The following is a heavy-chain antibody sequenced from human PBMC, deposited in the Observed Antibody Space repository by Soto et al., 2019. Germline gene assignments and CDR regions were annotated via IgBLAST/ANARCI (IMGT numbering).Heavy chain of an antibody. CDR2: IWYDGSNK. V-gene: IGHV3-33*01. CDR3: ARDFLPTRWELPYYYYYGMDV. Sequence: GGSLRLSCAASGFTFSSYGMHWVRQAPGKGLEWVAVIWYDGSNKYYADSVKGRFTISRDNSKNTLYLQMNSLRAEDTDVYYCARDFLPTRWELPYYYYYGMDVWGQGTTVTVSS. D-gene: IGHD1-26*01. CDR1: GFTFSSYG. J-gene: IGHJ6*02.